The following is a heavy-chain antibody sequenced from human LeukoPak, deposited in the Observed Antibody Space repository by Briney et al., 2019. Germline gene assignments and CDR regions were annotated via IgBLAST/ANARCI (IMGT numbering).Heavy chain of an antibody. Sequence: SETLSLTCTVSGGSINSYYWSWIRQPAGKGLEWIGRIYTSGSTNYNPSLNSRVTMSLDTSKNQFSLKLSSVTAADTAVYYCAREYSSNFDYWGQGTLVTVSS. J-gene: IGHJ4*02. CDR2: IYTSGST. CDR3: AREYSSNFDY. CDR1: GGSINSYY. V-gene: IGHV4-4*07. D-gene: IGHD6-13*01.